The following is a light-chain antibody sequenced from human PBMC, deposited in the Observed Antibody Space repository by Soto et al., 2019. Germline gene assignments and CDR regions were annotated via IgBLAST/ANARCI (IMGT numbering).Light chain of an antibody. J-gene: IGKJ1*01. CDR3: QQYNNWPRA. Sequence: EIVLTQSTGTLSLSPGERATLSCRASQSVSNNYLAWYQQKPGQAPRLLIYGASTRATGIPARFSGSGSGTEFTLTISSLQSEDFAVYYCQQYNNWPRAFGQGTKVAIK. CDR2: GAS. CDR1: QSVSNN. V-gene: IGKV3-15*01.